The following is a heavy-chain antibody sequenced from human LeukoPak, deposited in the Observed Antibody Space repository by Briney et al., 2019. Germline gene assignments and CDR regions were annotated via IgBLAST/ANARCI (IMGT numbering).Heavy chain of an antibody. Sequence: GGSLRLSCAASGFTFSNVWMNWVRQAPGKGLEWVGRIRSKTHGEAIDYAAPVRGRFTISRDDSKNTLYLQMNSLKTEDTAVYYCTTDIYRLWFFDYWGQGTLVTVSS. D-gene: IGHD3-10*01. J-gene: IGHJ4*02. CDR3: TTDIYRLWFFDY. V-gene: IGHV3-15*07. CDR1: GFTFSNVW. CDR2: IRSKTHGEAI.